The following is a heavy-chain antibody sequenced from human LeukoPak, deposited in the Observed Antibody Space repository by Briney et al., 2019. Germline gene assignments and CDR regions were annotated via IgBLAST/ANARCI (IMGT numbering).Heavy chain of an antibody. D-gene: IGHD1-26*01. V-gene: IGHV4-59*01. Sequence: SETLSLTCTVSGGCISSYYWSWIRQPPGKGLERIRYIYYSGNTNYNPSLKSRVTVSAERSKNQFSLKLTSVPAADTAVYYCARGDHRGSSRTPPRLDYWGQGTLVTVSS. J-gene: IGHJ4*02. CDR1: GGCISSYY. CDR3: ARGDHRGSSRTPPRLDY. CDR2: IYYSGNT.